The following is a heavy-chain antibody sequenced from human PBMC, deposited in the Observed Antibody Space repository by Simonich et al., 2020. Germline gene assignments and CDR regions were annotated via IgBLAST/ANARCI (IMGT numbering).Heavy chain of an antibody. V-gene: IGHV3-53*04. J-gene: IGHJ4*02. CDR1: GFTVSSNY. CDR2: IYSGGST. CDR3: VSHSSGWY. Sequence: EVQLVESGGGLVQPGGSLRLSCAASGFTVSSNYMSWVRLATGKGREWVSVIYSGGSTYYADSVKGRFTISRHNSKNTLYLQMNSLRAEDTAVYYCVSHSSGWYWGQGTLVTVSS. D-gene: IGHD6-19*01.